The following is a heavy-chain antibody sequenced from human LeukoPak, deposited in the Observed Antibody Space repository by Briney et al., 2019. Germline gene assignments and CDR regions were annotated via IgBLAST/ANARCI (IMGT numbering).Heavy chain of an antibody. V-gene: IGHV4-59*13. CDR2: IDYSGYT. CDR3: ARGGYYGSGNDFRFDP. CDR1: AGSISPYY. D-gene: IGHD3-10*01. J-gene: IGHJ5*02. Sequence: SETLSLTCTVSAGSISPYYWSWIRQPPGKGLEWIGYIDYSGYTNYNPSLQSRVTISVDTSKNQFSLKLTSVTAADTAVYFCARGGYYGSGNDFRFDPWGQGTLVTVSS.